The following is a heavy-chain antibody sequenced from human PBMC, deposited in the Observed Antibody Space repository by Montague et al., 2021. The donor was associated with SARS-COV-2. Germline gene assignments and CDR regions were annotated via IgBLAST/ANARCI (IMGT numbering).Heavy chain of an antibody. CDR2: TYYRSKRST. CDR3: ARGQNFGSGNSCNFDH. V-gene: IGHV6-1*01. J-gene: IGHJ4*02. CDR1: GDSVSSNSAT. D-gene: IGHD3-10*01. Sequence: CAISGDSVSSNSATWNWIRQSPSRGLEWLGRTYYRSKRSTNYAVSVQSRITVNPDTSKNHFSLQLSSVTPEDTAVYYCARGQNFGSGNSCNFDHWGQGTLVTVSS.